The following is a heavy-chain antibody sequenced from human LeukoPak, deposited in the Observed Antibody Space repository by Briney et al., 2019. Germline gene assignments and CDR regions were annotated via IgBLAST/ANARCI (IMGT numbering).Heavy chain of an antibody. D-gene: IGHD5-18*01. CDR1: GYTFTSYW. J-gene: IGHJ4*02. Sequence: ASVKVSCEASGYTFTSYWIGWVRQMPGKGLEWMGIIYPGDSDTRYSPSFQGQVTISADKSISTAYLQWSSLKASDTAMYYCATVDTAPGYWGQGTLVTVSS. CDR3: ATVDTAPGY. CDR2: IYPGDSDT. V-gene: IGHV5-51*01.